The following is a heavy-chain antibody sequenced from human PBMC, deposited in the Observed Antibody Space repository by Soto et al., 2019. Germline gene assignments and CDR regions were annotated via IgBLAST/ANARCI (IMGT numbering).Heavy chain of an antibody. J-gene: IGHJ3*02. D-gene: IGHD3-3*02. CDR3: AKDSINRNGIYDPFDI. CDR2: IGGDGGSP. Sequence: EAQLLESGGGLIQPGGSLRLSCVASGFIFSAYAMSWVRHAPGKGLEWVSVIGGDGGSPIYADSVKGRFTISRENSKNTLYLPMDSLRADDTAVYYFAKDSINRNGIYDPFDIWGQGRVVSVSS. CDR1: GFIFSAYA. V-gene: IGHV3-23*01.